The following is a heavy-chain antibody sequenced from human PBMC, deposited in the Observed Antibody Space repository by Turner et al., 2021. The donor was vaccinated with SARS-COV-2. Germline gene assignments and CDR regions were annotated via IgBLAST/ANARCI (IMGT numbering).Heavy chain of an antibody. CDR2: IYSGCRT. CDR3: ARDLRVGDDYTSEFPIDAFDI. CDR1: GCTVSSNY. D-gene: IGHD4-4*01. J-gene: IGHJ3*02. Sequence: EVQLVESGGGLVQPGGSLRLSCAASGCTVSSNYMSWVRQAPGKGLDWVSVIYSGCRTYYTYSVKGRFTISRDNSKNTLYLQMNSLRAEDTAVYYCARDLRVGDDYTSEFPIDAFDIWGQGTMVTVSS. V-gene: IGHV3-66*01.